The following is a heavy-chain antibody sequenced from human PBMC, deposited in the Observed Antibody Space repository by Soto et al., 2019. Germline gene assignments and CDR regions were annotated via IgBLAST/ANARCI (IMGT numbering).Heavy chain of an antibody. J-gene: IGHJ4*02. CDR2: MNPNRGNT. V-gene: IGHV1-8*01. CDR1: GYIFTNYD. CDR3: ARGMHPRRSLYDVWSGYFSPLDH. Sequence: QVQLVQSGAEVNKPGASVKVSCKASGYIFTNYDVNWVRQATGQGLEWMGWMNPNRGNTGYAQNFQGRVTMTRNTAISTVYMELNSRRSADTAVYFCARGMHPRRSLYDVWSGYFSPLDHWGEGTQGTVSS. D-gene: IGHD3-3*01.